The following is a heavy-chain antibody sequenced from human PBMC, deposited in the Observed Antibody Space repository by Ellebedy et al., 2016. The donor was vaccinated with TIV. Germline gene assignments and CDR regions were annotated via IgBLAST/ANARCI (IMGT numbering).Heavy chain of an antibody. J-gene: IGHJ6*02. CDR1: GFSSSDYY. V-gene: IGHV3-11*01. Sequence: GGSLRLXCAASGFSSSDYYMSWIRQAPGKGLEWVSYISDSGSMIHYADSVKGRFTISRDNSKNSLYLQMNNLRAEDTAVYYCARISSGRSFYGTDVWGQGTTVTVSS. CDR2: ISDSGSMI. D-gene: IGHD6-19*01. CDR3: ARISSGRSFYGTDV.